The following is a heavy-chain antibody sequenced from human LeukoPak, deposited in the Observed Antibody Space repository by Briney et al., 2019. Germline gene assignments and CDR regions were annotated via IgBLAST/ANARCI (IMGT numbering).Heavy chain of an antibody. CDR2: IIPIFGTA. Sequence: SVKSSFKASGGTFSSYAISWVRQAPGQGLEWMGGIIPIFGTANYAQKFQGRVTITTYESTSTAYMELSSLRSEDTAVYYCARDLAVGYSYGPRELDYWGQGTLVTVSS. CDR3: ARDLAVGYSYGPRELDY. J-gene: IGHJ4*02. CDR1: GGTFSSYA. D-gene: IGHD5-18*01. V-gene: IGHV1-69*05.